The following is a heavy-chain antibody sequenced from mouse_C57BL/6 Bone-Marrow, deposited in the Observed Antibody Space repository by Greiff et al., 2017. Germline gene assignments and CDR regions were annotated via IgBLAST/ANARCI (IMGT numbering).Heavy chain of an antibody. CDR3: ARSWFAY. Sequence: VQLQQSGPELVKPGASVKISCKASGYTFTDYYMNWVKQSHGKSLEWIGDINPNNGGTSYNQKFKGKTTVTVDKSSSTAYMELRSLTSEDSAVDYCARSWFAYWGQGTLVTVSA. J-gene: IGHJ3*01. CDR2: INPNNGGT. CDR1: GYTFTDYY. V-gene: IGHV1-26*01.